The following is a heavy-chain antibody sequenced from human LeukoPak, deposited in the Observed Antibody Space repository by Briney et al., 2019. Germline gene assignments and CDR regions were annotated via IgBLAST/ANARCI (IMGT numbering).Heavy chain of an antibody. Sequence: GGSLRLSCAASGFTFSSYAMSWVRQAPGKRLEWVSAISGSGGSTYYADSVKGRFTISRDNSKNTLYLQMNSLRAEDTAVYYCAKDLAGWSSSWYEDFDYWGQGTLVTVSS. CDR1: GFTFSSYA. CDR2: ISGSGGST. J-gene: IGHJ4*02. D-gene: IGHD6-13*01. V-gene: IGHV3-23*01. CDR3: AKDLAGWSSSWYEDFDY.